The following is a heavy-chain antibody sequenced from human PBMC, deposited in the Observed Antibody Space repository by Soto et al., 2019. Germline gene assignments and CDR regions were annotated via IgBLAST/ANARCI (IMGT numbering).Heavy chain of an antibody. CDR3: ARVHVMVVAGSTFDY. D-gene: IGHD6-19*01. V-gene: IGHV4-38-2*02. CDR2: IYHGGTT. CDR1: GYSISSGSY. Sequence: ASETLSLTCTVSGYSISSGSYGAWIRQPPGKGPEWIASIYHGGTTSYNPSLKSRITMSVDTSNNQFSLKLTSVTAADTAVYYCARVHVMVVAGSTFDYWGHGTLVTVSS. J-gene: IGHJ4*01.